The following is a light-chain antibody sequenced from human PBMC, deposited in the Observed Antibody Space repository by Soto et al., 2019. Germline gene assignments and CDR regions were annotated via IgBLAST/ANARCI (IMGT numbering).Light chain of an antibody. Sequence: DIQLTQSPASLSSSIGDRVTITCQASQDITKKLNWYQEKPGNAPKLLIYDASNLQAGVPSRFTGSGSGTDFTFTISSLQPEDFATYYCQQYGVFGPGTKVDIK. J-gene: IGKJ3*01. CDR3: QQYGV. CDR2: DAS. CDR1: QDITKK. V-gene: IGKV1-33*01.